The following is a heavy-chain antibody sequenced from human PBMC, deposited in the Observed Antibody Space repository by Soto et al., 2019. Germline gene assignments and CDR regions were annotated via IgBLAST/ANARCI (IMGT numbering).Heavy chain of an antibody. D-gene: IGHD5-12*01. CDR3: AKGLNQLSTIPSDY. J-gene: IGHJ4*02. CDR2: ISRSGAGT. V-gene: IGHV3-23*01. Sequence: GGSLRLSCAACGFTFSGYAMTWVRQAPGRGLEWVSAISRSGAGTYYADSVKGRFTISRDISKNTLYLQMNSLRAEDTAIYYCAKGLNQLSTIPSDYWGQGTLVTVSP. CDR1: GFTFSGYA.